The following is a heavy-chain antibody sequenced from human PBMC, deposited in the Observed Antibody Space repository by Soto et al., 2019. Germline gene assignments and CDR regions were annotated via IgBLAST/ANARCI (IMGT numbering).Heavy chain of an antibody. CDR2: ISYDGSNK. J-gene: IGHJ5*02. D-gene: IGHD3-3*01. CDR1: GFTFSSYG. Sequence: GGSLRLSCAASGFTFSSYGMHWVRQAPGKGLEWVAVISYDGSNKYYADSVKGRFTISRDNSKNTLYLQMNSLRAEDTAVYYCARESRFLEWLSLNWFDPWGQGT. CDR3: ARESRFLEWLSLNWFDP. V-gene: IGHV3-30*03.